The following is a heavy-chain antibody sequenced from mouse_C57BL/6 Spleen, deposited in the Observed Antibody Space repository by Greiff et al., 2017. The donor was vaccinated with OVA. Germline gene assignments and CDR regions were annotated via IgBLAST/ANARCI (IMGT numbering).Heavy chain of an antibody. CDR1: GYTFTDYN. V-gene: IGHV1-18*01. J-gene: IGHJ3*01. D-gene: IGHD3-1*01. CDR2: INPNNGGT. CDR3: ARSGATPPWFAY. Sequence: DVKLQESGPELVKPGASVKIPCKASGYTFTDYNMDWVKQSHGKSLEWIGDINPNNGGTIYNQKFKGKATLTVDKSSSTAYMELRSLTSEDTAVYYCARSGATPPWFAYWGQGTLVTVSA.